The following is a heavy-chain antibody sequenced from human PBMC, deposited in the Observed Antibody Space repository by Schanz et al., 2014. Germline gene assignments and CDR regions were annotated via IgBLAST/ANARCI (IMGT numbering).Heavy chain of an antibody. CDR1: GFSFDDYT. CDR3: AKESRGGSFDMDV. V-gene: IGHV3-43*01. D-gene: IGHD3-16*01. Sequence: EVQLVESGGVVAQPGGSLRLSCAASGFSFDDYTMHWVRQAPGKGLEWVSLIDRDGGHTYYADSVKGRFTISRDNSKNSLYLQMNSLRTDDTALYYCAKESRGGSFDMDVWGQGTTVTVSS. J-gene: IGHJ6*02. CDR2: IDRDGGHT.